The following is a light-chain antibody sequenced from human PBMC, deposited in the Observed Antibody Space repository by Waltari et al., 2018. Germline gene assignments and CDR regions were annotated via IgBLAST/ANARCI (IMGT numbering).Light chain of an antibody. CDR2: GAS. V-gene: IGKV1-NL1*01. CDR3: QQYYFTPYT. CDR1: QGFSNS. J-gene: IGKJ2*01. Sequence: DIQMTQFPSSLSTSVGNKGTSTCRASQGFSNSLAGYQQKPGKATKLLLYGASRVESGVPPRFSGSGSGTDYTLTISSLQPDDFATYYCQQYYFTPYTFGQGTKLDIK.